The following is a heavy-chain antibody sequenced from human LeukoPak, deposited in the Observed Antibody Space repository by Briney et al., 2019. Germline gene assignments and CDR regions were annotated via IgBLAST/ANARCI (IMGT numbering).Heavy chain of an antibody. CDR3: AREPGGAEYSGYDPFDF. J-gene: IGHJ4*02. CDR1: GDSVSSNSAA. V-gene: IGHV6-1*01. Sequence: SQTLSLTCAISGDSVSSNSAAWNWIRQSPSRGLEWLGRTYYRSKWYNDYAVSVKSRITINPDTSKNQFSLQLNSVTPEDTAVYYCAREPGGAEYSGYDPFDFWGQGTLVTVSP. D-gene: IGHD5-12*01. CDR2: TYYRSKWYN.